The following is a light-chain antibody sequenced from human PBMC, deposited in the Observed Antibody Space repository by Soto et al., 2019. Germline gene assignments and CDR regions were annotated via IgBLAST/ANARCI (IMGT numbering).Light chain of an antibody. CDR1: SSDVGGYNY. Sequence: QSALTQPASVSGSPGQSITISCTGTSSDVGGYNYVSWYQQHPGKAPKLMSYEVSNRPSGVSNRFSCSKSGNTASLTISGLQAEDEADYYCRSYTSSSTLGFGGGTKLTVL. CDR3: RSYTSSSTLG. CDR2: EVS. J-gene: IGLJ2*01. V-gene: IGLV2-14*01.